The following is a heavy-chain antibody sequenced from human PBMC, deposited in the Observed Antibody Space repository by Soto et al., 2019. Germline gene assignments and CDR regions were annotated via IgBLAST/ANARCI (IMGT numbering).Heavy chain of an antibody. Sequence: ASVNVSCKASGYTFTGYYIHWGRQAPGQGLECMGWINPNSGGTNYAQKFQGRVTMTRDTSISTAYMELSRLRSDDTAVYYCAREVGPAKYSSSGRGFDPWGQGTLVTVSS. CDR3: AREVGPAKYSSSGRGFDP. CDR2: INPNSGGT. V-gene: IGHV1-2*02. D-gene: IGHD6-13*01. J-gene: IGHJ5*02. CDR1: GYTFTGYY.